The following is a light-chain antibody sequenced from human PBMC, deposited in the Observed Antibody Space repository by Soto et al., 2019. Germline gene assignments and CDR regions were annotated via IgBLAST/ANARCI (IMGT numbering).Light chain of an antibody. CDR1: QSVSSY. V-gene: IGKV3-11*01. CDR3: QQRGNWPLP. CDR2: DAS. J-gene: IGKJ4*01. Sequence: EMVLAQSPANLSLSPGERATLSCRASQSVSSYLAWYQQKPGQAPRLLIYDASDRATGIPARFSGSGSGTDFTLTISSLEPEDFAVYYCQQRGNWPLPFGGGTKVDIK.